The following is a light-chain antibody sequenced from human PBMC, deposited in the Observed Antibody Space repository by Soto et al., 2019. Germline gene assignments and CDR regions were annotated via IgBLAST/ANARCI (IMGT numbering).Light chain of an antibody. J-gene: IGKJ5*01. Sequence: VFTQSPATLSLSPAQRAPLSCRTSQSVSSHLAWYQQKPGQAPRFLIYDASNRATGIPARFSGSGSGTDFTLTISSLEPEDFAIYYCQYRHNWPPAFGQGTRLEIK. CDR2: DAS. CDR1: QSVSSH. CDR3: QYRHNWPPA. V-gene: IGKV3-11*01.